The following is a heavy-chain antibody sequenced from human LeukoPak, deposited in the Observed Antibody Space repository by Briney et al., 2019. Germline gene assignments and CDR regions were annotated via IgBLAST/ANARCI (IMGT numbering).Heavy chain of an antibody. CDR1: GGSISSGSYY. CDR2: IYTSGST. D-gene: IGHD5-18*01. Sequence: SETLSLTCTVSGGSISSGSYYWSWIRQPAGKGLEWIGRIYTSGSTNCNPSLKSRVTISVDTSKNQFSLKLSSVTAADTAVYYCARDLSRDTAMDLFDYWGQGTLVTVSS. J-gene: IGHJ4*02. CDR3: ARDLSRDTAMDLFDY. V-gene: IGHV4-61*02.